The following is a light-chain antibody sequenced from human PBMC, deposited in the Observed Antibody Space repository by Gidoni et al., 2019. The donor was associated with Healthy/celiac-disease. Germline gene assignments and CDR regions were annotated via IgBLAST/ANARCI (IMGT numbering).Light chain of an antibody. Sequence: ENVFTQSPATLSLSPGERATLSCRASQSVSSYLAWYQQKPGQAPRLLIYDASNRATGIPARFSGSGSGTDFTLTISSLEPEDFAVYYCQQRSNWPPTFGQGTRLEIK. J-gene: IGKJ5*01. CDR2: DAS. CDR1: QSVSSY. CDR3: QQRSNWPPT. V-gene: IGKV3-11*01.